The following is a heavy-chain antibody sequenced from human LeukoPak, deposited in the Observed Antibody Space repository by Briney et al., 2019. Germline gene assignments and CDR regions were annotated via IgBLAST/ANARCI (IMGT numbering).Heavy chain of an antibody. J-gene: IGHJ5*02. CDR2: IYTSGSS. V-gene: IGHV4-4*07. D-gene: IGHD3-10*01. CDR1: GGSISTYY. CDR3: ARGGSRITMVRGVDNWFDP. Sequence: SETLSLTCTVSGGSISTYYWNWIRQPAGKELEWIGRIYTSGSSYYSPSLKSRVTMSIDTSKNQFSLNLNSVTAADTAVYYCARGGSRITMVRGVDNWFDPWGQGTLVTVSS.